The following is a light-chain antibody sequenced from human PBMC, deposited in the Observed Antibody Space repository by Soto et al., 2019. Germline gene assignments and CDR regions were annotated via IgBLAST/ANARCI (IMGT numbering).Light chain of an antibody. CDR2: DAS. J-gene: IGKJ5*01. CDR3: LQRSNWPPIT. CDR1: QRGSSY. Sequence: IVLTQSPFTMYLSTQERATLAGRAMQRGSSYLAWYQQNPGQAPRLLIYDASNRATGIPSRFSGSVAGTDFTLTIDNLEPGDFAVYYCLQRSNWPPITFGQGTRLDI. V-gene: IGKV3-11*01.